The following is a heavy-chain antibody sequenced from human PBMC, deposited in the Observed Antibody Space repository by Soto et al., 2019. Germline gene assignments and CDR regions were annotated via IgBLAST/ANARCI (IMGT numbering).Heavy chain of an antibody. CDR3: THTAMETTWAVDY. D-gene: IGHD1-7*01. CDR1: GFSLSTNGVG. Sequence: QITLKESGPTLVKPTQTLTVTCTFSGFSLSTNGVGVGWIRQPPGKALEWLALIYWDDDKRYSPSLKSRLTITTDTSNNPVVLRMTNMDPVDTATYYCTHTAMETTWAVDYWGQGTLVSVSS. J-gene: IGHJ4*02. CDR2: IYWDDDK. V-gene: IGHV2-5*02.